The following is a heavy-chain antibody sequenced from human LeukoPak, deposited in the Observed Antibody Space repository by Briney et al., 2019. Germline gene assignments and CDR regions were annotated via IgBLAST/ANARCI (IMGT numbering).Heavy chain of an antibody. Sequence: PSETLSLTCAVSGDSVSSDSYYWHWIRRSPGKGLEWVGFVYYSGRTKYNPSLKSRVTISVDTSKNQFSLKLSSVTAADTAVYYCAREVNRYDYVWGSYRTSLYYFDYWGQGTLVIVSS. J-gene: IGHJ4*02. D-gene: IGHD3-16*02. CDR1: GDSVSSDSYY. CDR2: VYYSGRT. CDR3: AREVNRYDYVWGSYRTSLYYFDY. V-gene: IGHV4-61*01.